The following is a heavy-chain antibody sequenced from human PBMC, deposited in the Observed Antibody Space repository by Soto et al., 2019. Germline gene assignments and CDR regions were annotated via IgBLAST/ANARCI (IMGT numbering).Heavy chain of an antibody. CDR3: ATFSGFFTISPFDA. V-gene: IGHV4-4*02. Sequence: SETLSLTCGVAGDSISIVNWWSWVRQSPGKGLEWIGEIYHSGSTNFNPSLQSRVTMSVDKSKNEFSLQLTSVTAADAAVYYCATFSGFFTISPFDAWGQGILVTVSS. CDR2: IYHSGST. D-gene: IGHD2-8*01. J-gene: IGHJ5*02. CDR1: GDSISIVNW.